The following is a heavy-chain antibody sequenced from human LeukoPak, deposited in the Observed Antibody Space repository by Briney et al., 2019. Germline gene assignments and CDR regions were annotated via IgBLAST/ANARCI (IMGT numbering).Heavy chain of an antibody. D-gene: IGHD6-6*01. Sequence: GESLKISCQGSGYSFTTYWIGWVRQMPGKGLEWVGIIYPGDSDTKYSPAFQGQVTISADKSINTANLQWSSLKASDTAMYYCARHRSSSDLFDYWGQGTLVTVSS. J-gene: IGHJ4*02. CDR2: IYPGDSDT. CDR1: GYSFTTYW. CDR3: ARHRSSSDLFDY. V-gene: IGHV5-51*01.